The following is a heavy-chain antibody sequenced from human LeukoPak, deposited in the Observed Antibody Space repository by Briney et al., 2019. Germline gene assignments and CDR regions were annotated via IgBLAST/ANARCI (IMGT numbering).Heavy chain of an antibody. V-gene: IGHV4-39*07. CDR1: GGSISSSSYY. Sequence: SETLSLTCTVSGGSISSSSYYWGWIRQPPGKGLEWIGSIYYSGSTYYNPSLKRRVTISVDTAKNQFSLKLSSVTAADTAVYYCARDVSGYLRGSFDPWGQGTLVTVSS. D-gene: IGHD5-12*01. J-gene: IGHJ5*02. CDR3: ARDVSGYLRGSFDP. CDR2: IYYSGST.